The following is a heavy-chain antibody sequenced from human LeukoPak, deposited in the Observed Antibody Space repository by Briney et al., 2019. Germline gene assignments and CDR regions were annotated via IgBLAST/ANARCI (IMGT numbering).Heavy chain of an antibody. D-gene: IGHD2-8*01. CDR2: IKQDGSET. Sequence: PGGSLRLSCAASGFTFSSYWMSWVRQAPGKGLEWVGNIKQDGSETYFVDSVKGRFTISRDNAKNSLYLQMNSLRAEDTAVYYCARYAMSRTADYWGQGTLVTVSS. CDR3: ARYAMSRTADY. V-gene: IGHV3-7*01. J-gene: IGHJ4*02. CDR1: GFTFSSYW.